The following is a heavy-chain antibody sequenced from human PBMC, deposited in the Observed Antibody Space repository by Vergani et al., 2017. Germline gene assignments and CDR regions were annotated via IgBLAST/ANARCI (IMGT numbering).Heavy chain of an antibody. CDR2: IKSKTDGGTT. CDR3: ARGVVVVPAARTTSHWFDP. Sequence: EVQLVESGGGLVKPGGSLRLSCAASGFTFINDWMTWVRQAPGKGLEWVGRIKSKTDGGTTYYAAPVKGKFTISRDNSKNTLYLQMNSLRAEDTAVYYCARGVVVVPAARTTSHWFDPWGQGTLVTVSS. V-gene: IGHV3-15*01. D-gene: IGHD2-2*01. CDR1: GFTFINDW. J-gene: IGHJ5*02.